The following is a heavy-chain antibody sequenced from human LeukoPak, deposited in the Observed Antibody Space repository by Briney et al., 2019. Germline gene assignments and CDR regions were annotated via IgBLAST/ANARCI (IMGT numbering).Heavy chain of an antibody. Sequence: GGSLRLSCAASGFTFSSYSMNWVRQAPGKGLEWVSSISSSSSYIYYADSVKGRFTISRDNAKNSLYLQMNSLRAEDTAVYYCARNNDFWSGYPHYFDYWGQGTLVTVSS. CDR3: ARNNDFWSGYPHYFDY. V-gene: IGHV3-21*01. J-gene: IGHJ4*02. D-gene: IGHD3-3*01. CDR1: GFTFSSYS. CDR2: ISSSSSYI.